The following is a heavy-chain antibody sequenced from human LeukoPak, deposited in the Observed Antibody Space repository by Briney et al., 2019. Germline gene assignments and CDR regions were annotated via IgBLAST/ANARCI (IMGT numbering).Heavy chain of an antibody. J-gene: IGHJ4*02. Sequence: GGSLRLSCAASGFTFSNAWMSWVRQAPGKGLEWVGRIKSKTDGGTTDYAAPVKGRFTISRDDSKNTLYLQMNSLKTEDTAVYYCTTGGYSSAKHAPFDYWGQGTLVTVSS. D-gene: IGHD6-19*01. CDR1: GFTFSNAW. CDR2: IKSKTDGGTT. V-gene: IGHV3-15*01. CDR3: TTGGYSSAKHAPFDY.